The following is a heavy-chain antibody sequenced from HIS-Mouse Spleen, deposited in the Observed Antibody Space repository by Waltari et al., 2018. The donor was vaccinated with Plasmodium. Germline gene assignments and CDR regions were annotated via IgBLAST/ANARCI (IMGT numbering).Heavy chain of an antibody. CDR2: MKSEGRSP. CDR1: GFPFSRYW. CDR3: ARTIAVVGTGDALDI. D-gene: IGHD6-13*01. V-gene: IGHV3-74*01. J-gene: IGHJ3*02. Sequence: EVQLVESGGGLVQPGGSLRLPCAASGFPFSRYWMHWVGQAPGKGLVWSERMKSEGRSPRYADSVKGRVTISRDNAKNTLYLQMNRLSAEYTAVYYCARTIAVVGTGDALDIWGQGTMVTVSS.